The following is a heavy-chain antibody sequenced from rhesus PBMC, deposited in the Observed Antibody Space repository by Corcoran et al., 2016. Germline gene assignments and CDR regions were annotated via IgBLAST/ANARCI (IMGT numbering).Heavy chain of an antibody. CDR2: VYGSGGST. D-gene: IGHD6-31*01. CDR3: ARTSGYASGSFVV. V-gene: IGHV4-93*02. Sequence: QVQLQESGPAVLRASETLSLSCAASVGSISGLTWWRWIRPSPGKGLDWIGGVYGSGGSTEYNPSLRSRITMSIDTSKTQFSLKLSSVTAADTAIYFCARTSGYASGSFVVWGAGVMVAVSS. CDR1: VGSISGLTW. J-gene: IGHJ5-1*01.